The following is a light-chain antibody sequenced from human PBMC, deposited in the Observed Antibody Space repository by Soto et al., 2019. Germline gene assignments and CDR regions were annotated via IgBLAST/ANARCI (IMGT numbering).Light chain of an antibody. J-gene: IGKJ4*01. CDR1: QDINSY. Sequence: IQLTQSPGSRFAPTGDRGTSTFRASQDINSYLAWYQQKPGKAPSLLIYDASILQRGVPSRFSGSNSGTDFTLTISSLQAEDFATYYCQQTRSYPSTFGRGTKVDIK. CDR3: QQTRSYPST. V-gene: IGKV1-9*01. CDR2: DAS.